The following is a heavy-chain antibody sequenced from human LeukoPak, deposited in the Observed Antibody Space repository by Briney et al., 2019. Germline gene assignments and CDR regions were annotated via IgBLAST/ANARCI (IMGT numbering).Heavy chain of an antibody. CDR3: ASLGYSSGWSTDY. Sequence: SGTLSLTCAVSGDSISSSKWWSWVRPPPGKGLEWIGEIYYSGSTNYNPSLKSRVTISVDKSKNHFSLKLRSLTAADTAVYYCASLGYSSGWSTDYWGQGTLVTVSS. CDR2: IYYSGST. J-gene: IGHJ4*02. V-gene: IGHV4-4*02. CDR1: GDSISSSKW. D-gene: IGHD6-19*01.